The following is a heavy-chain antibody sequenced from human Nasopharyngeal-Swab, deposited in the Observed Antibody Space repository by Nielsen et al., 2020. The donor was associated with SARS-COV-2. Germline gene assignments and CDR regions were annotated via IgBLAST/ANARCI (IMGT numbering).Heavy chain of an antibody. CDR2: ISGSGGST. Sequence: GESLKISCAASGFTFSSYAMSWVRQAPGKGLEWVSAISGSGGSTYYADSVKGRFTISRDNSKNTLYLQMNSLRAEDTDVYYCAKDTPGSSGWYAPFDYWGQGTLVTVSS. D-gene: IGHD6-19*01. J-gene: IGHJ4*02. CDR3: AKDTPGSSGWYAPFDY. V-gene: IGHV3-23*01. CDR1: GFTFSSYA.